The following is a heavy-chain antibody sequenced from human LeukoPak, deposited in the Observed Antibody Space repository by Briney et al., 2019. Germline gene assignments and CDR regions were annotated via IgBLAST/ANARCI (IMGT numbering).Heavy chain of an antibody. Sequence: ASVKVSCKASGYTFTSYYMHWVRQAPGQGLEWMGIINPSGGSTSYAQKFQGRVIMTRDTSTSTVYMELSSLRSEDTAVYYCARDLGDYGDYSYAFDIWGQGTMVTVSS. CDR2: INPSGGST. V-gene: IGHV1-46*01. CDR1: GYTFTSYY. CDR3: ARDLGDYGDYSYAFDI. J-gene: IGHJ3*02. D-gene: IGHD4-17*01.